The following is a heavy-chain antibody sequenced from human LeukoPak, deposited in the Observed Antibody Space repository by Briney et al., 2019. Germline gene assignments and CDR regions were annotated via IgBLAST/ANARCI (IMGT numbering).Heavy chain of an antibody. CDR2: IWYDGSNK. D-gene: IGHD1-26*01. J-gene: IGHJ4*02. Sequence: PGGSLTLSCAASGFTFSRYGMHWVRQAPGKGLEWVAVIWYDGSNKYYADSVEDRFTISRDNSKNTLYLQMNSLRGEDTAVYYCARDRIVGATRGGDFDYWGQGALVTVSS. CDR1: GFTFSRYG. CDR3: ARDRIVGATRGGDFDY. V-gene: IGHV3-33*08.